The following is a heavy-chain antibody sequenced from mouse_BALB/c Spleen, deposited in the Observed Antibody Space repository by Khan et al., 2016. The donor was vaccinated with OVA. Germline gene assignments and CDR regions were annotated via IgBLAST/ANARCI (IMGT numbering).Heavy chain of an antibody. CDR3: ARKDYYDCDPFPY. CDR2: ISYSGNT. Sequence: EVELVESGPGLVKPSQSLSLTCTVTGYSITSEYTWNWIRQFPGNKLEWMGFISYSGNTRYNPSLKSRISITRDTSKNQFFLQLNSVTSEDTATYNCARKDYYDCDPFPYWGQGTLVTVSA. D-gene: IGHD2-4*01. CDR1: GYSITSEYT. V-gene: IGHV3-2*02. J-gene: IGHJ3*01.